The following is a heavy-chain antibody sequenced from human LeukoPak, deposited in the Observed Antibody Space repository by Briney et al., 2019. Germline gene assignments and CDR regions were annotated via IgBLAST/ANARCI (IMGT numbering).Heavy chain of an antibody. CDR2: ISYDGSNK. D-gene: IGHD4-11*01. CDR1: GFTFSSYA. J-gene: IGHJ4*02. V-gene: IGHV3-30*04. Sequence: GRSLRLSRAASGFTFSSYAMHWVRQAPGKGLEWVAVISYDGSNKYYADSVKGRFTISRDNSKNTLYLQMNSLRAEDTAVYYCASGRTTVTRGPFDYWGQGTLVTVSS. CDR3: ASGRTTVTRGPFDY.